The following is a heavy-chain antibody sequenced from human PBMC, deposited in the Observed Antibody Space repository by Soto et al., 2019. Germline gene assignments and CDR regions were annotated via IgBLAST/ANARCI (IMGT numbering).Heavy chain of an antibody. CDR2: ISYDGSNK. J-gene: IGHJ4*02. Sequence: QVQLVESGGGVVQPGRSLRLSCAASGFTFSSYGMHWVRQAPGKGLEWVAVISYDGSNKYYADSVKGRFTISRDNSKNTLYLQMNSLRAEDTAVYYCASGAPSYYGSGSYEDWGQGTLVTVSS. CDR3: ASGAPSYYGSGSYED. D-gene: IGHD3-10*01. V-gene: IGHV3-30*03. CDR1: GFTFSSYG.